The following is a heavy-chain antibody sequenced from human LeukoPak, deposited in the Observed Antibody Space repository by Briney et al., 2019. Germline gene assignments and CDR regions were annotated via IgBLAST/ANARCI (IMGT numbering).Heavy chain of an antibody. V-gene: IGHV3-21*01. CDR1: GFTFSSYS. CDR2: ISSSSSYI. J-gene: IGHJ4*02. CDR3: ARGGRYGSAQYYFDY. Sequence: GRSLRLSCAASGFTFSSYSMNWVRQAPGKGLEWVSSISSSSSYIYYADSVKGRFTISRDNAKNSLYLQMNSLRAEDTAVYYCARGGRYGSAQYYFDYWGQGTLVTVSS. D-gene: IGHD3-10*01.